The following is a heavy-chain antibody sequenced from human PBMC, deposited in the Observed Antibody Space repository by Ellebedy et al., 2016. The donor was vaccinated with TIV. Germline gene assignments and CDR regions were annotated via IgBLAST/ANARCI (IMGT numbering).Heavy chain of an antibody. CDR2: IYSGGST. J-gene: IGHJ5*02. Sequence: GESLKISCAASGFTVSSNYMSWVRQAPGKGLEWVSVIYSGGSTYYADSVKGRFTISRDNSKNTLYLQMNSLRAEDTAVYYCARGDYDSSGYSGYWFDPWGQGTLVTVSS. CDR3: ARGDYDSSGYSGYWFDP. CDR1: GFTVSSNY. D-gene: IGHD3-22*01. V-gene: IGHV3-66*02.